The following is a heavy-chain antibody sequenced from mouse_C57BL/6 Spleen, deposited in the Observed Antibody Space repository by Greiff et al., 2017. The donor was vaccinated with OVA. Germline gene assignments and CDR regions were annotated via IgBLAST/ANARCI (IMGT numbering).Heavy chain of an antibody. CDR2: IYPRAGST. CDR1: GYTFTDHT. J-gene: IGHJ4*01. V-gene: IGHV1-78*01. Sequence: VQLQQSDAELVKPGASVKISCKVSGYTFTDHTIHWMKQRPEQGLEWIGYIYPRAGSTKYNEKFKGKATLTADKSSSTAYMQRNSLTSEDSAVYFCARRGGTYGYDDAMDYWGQGTSGTVSS. CDR3: ARRGGTYGYDDAMDY. D-gene: IGHD2-2*01.